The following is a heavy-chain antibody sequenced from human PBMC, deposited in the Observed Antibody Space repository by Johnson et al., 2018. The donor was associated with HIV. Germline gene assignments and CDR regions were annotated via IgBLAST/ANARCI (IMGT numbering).Heavy chain of an antibody. CDR3: ARDLAAGIPSDAFDI. Sequence: QVQLVESGGGVVQPGRSLRISCAASGFTFSSYAMNWVRQAPGKGLAWVAVISYDGSNKYYADSVKGRFTISRDNSKNTLYLQMNSLRAEDTAVYYCARDLAAGIPSDAFDIWGQGTMVTVSS. V-gene: IGHV3-30-3*01. J-gene: IGHJ3*02. CDR1: GFTFSSYA. D-gene: IGHD6-25*01. CDR2: ISYDGSNK.